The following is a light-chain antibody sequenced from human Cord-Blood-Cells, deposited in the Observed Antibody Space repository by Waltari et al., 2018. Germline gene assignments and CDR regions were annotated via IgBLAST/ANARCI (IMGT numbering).Light chain of an antibody. V-gene: IGKV3-20*01. CDR3: QQYGSSPGT. Sequence: DIVLTQSPGTLSLSPGESATLSCRASQCVSSSYLAWYQQKPGQAPRLLIYGASSRATGIPDRFSGSGSGTDFTLTISRLEPEDFAVYYCQQYGSSPGTFGQGTKLEIK. CDR2: GAS. J-gene: IGKJ2*01. CDR1: QCVSSSY.